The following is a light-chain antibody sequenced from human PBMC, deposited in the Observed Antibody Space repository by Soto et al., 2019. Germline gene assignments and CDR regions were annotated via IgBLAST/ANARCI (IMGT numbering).Light chain of an antibody. CDR1: QSVGSY. V-gene: IGKV3-11*01. CDR3: QQRYNWIT. J-gene: IGKJ5*01. Sequence: VAVSLYPHTLSLSPRERAPLSCRASQSVGSYLAWYQQKPGQAPRLIIHDASSRATGIPARFSGSGSGTDFTLAISSLEPEDVAVYYCQQRYNWITFGQGTILDIK. CDR2: DAS.